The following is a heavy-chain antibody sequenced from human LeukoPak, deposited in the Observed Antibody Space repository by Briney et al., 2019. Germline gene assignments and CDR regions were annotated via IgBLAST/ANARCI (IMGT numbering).Heavy chain of an antibody. D-gene: IGHD6-13*01. CDR1: GGSLSSYY. V-gene: IGHV4-59*01. J-gene: IGHJ5*02. CDR2: IYYSGST. CDR3: ATGLYSSSWPKWFDP. Sequence: SETLSLTCTVSGGSLSSYYWSWIRQPPGKGLEWIGYIYYSGSTNYNPSLKSRVTISVDTSKNQFSLKLTSVTAADTAVYYCATGLYSSSWPKWFDPWGQGTLVTVSS.